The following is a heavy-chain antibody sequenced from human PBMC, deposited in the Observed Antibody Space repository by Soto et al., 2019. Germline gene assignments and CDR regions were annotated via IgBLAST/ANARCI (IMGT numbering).Heavy chain of an antibody. CDR3: ARHTQTTYYYFWSGFGLDY. Sequence: GGSLRLSXAASGFTFSSYSMNWVRQAPGKGLEWVSSISSSSSYIYYADSVKGRFTISRDNAKNSLYLQMNSLRAEDTAVYYCARHTQTTYYYFWSGFGLDYWGQGTLVTVSS. CDR2: ISSSSSYI. CDR1: GFTFSSYS. J-gene: IGHJ4*02. V-gene: IGHV3-21*01. D-gene: IGHD3-3*01.